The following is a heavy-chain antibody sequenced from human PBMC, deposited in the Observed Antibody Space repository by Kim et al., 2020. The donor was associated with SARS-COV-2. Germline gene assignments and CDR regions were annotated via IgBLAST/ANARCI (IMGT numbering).Heavy chain of an antibody. CDR1: GFTFSSYA. V-gene: IGHV3-30*04. CDR3: ARDHSGSYFGYFDY. D-gene: IGHD1-26*01. CDR2: ISYDGSNK. J-gene: IGHJ4*02. Sequence: GGSLRLSCAASGFTFSSYAMHWVRQAPGKGLEWVAVISYDGSNKYYAYSVKGRFTISRDNSKNTLYLQMNSLRAEDTAVYYCARDHSGSYFGYFDYWGQG.